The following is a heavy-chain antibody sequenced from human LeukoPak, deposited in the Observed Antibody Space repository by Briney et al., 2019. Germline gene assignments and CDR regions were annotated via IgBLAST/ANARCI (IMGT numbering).Heavy chain of an antibody. CDR2: IIPTLGIA. J-gene: IGHJ4*02. V-gene: IGHV1-69*04. D-gene: IGHD3-22*01. CDR1: GGTFSSYT. CDR3: ARDYYYDSSGYYDRARPFDY. Sequence: SVKVSCKASGGTFSSYTISWVRQAPGQGLEWMGRIIPTLGIANYAQKFQGRVTITADKSTSTAYMELSSLRSEDTAVYYCARDYYYDSSGYYDRARPFDYWGQGTLVTVSS.